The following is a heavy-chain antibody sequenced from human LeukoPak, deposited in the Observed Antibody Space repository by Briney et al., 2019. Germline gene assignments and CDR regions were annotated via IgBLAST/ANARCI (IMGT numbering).Heavy chain of an antibody. J-gene: IGHJ4*02. Sequence: SETLSLTCTVPDGSISSDSYYWGWIRQPPGKGLEWIGSIYYSGSSYYNPSLESRVTISVDTSKHQFSLKLSSVTAADTAVYYCARGWGRLYSGRNYVNTYSFDCWGQGALVTVSS. CDR2: IYYSGSS. CDR1: DGSISSDSYY. V-gene: IGHV4-39*01. CDR3: ARGWGRLYSGRNYVNTYSFDC. D-gene: IGHD1-26*01.